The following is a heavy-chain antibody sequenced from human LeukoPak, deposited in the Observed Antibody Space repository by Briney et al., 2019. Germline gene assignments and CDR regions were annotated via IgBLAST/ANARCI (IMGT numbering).Heavy chain of an antibody. J-gene: IGHJ4*02. CDR3: AKGLYSSSWYFFDY. V-gene: IGHV3-53*01. CDR2: IYSGGST. Sequence: QPGGSLRLSCAASGFTVSSNYMSWVRQAPGKGLEWVSVIYSGGSTYYADSVKGRFTISRDNSKNTLYLQMNSLRAEDTAVYYCAKGLYSSSWYFFDYWGQGTLVTVSS. CDR1: GFTVSSNY. D-gene: IGHD6-13*01.